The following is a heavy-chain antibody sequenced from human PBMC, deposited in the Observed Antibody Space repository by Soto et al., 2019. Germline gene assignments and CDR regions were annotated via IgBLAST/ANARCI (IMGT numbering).Heavy chain of an antibody. CDR1: GGTFSSYT. D-gene: IGHD1-1*01. CDR3: ARDPGTTHYYYGMDV. V-gene: IGHV1-69*08. Sequence: QVQLVQSGAEVKKPGSSVKVSCKASGGTFSSYTISWVRQAPGQGLEWMGRIIPILGIANYAQKFQGRVTITADKSTSTAYMELSSLRSEDTAVYYCARDPGTTHYYYGMDVWGQGTTVTVSS. CDR2: IIPILGIA. J-gene: IGHJ6*02.